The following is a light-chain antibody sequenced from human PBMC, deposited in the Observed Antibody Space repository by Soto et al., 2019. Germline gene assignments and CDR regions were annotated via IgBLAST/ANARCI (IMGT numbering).Light chain of an antibody. Sequence: DIQMTQSPSTLSASVGDRVTITCRASQSISSWLAWYQQKPGKAPRLLIYDASSLESGVPSRFSGSGSGTEFTLTISSLQPDDFATYYCQQYNSYWLTFGGGTKVDIK. CDR1: QSISSW. CDR2: DAS. J-gene: IGKJ4*01. CDR3: QQYNSYWLT. V-gene: IGKV1-5*01.